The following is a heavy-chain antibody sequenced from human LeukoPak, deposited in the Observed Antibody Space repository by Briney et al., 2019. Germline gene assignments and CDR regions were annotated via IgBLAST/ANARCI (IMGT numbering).Heavy chain of an antibody. J-gene: IGHJ4*02. CDR1: GYTFTGYY. CDR2: INPNSGGT. Sequence: GASVKVSCKASGYTFTGYYMHWVRQAPGQGLEWMGRINPNSGGTNYAQKFQGRVTMTRDTSISTAYMELSMLRSDDTAVYYCARRGVGVAATSVYYLDYWGQGTLVTVSS. D-gene: IGHD2-15*01. V-gene: IGHV1-2*06. CDR3: ARRGVGVAATSVYYLDY.